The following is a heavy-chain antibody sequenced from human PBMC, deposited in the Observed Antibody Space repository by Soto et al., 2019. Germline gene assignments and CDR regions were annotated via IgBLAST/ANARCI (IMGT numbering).Heavy chain of an antibody. J-gene: IGHJ6*04. D-gene: IGHD2-15*01. Sequence: GGSLRLSCAASGLTFSNSAMNWVRQAPGKGLHWVSSISGSGGTTYYADSVKGRFTISRDNSKNTLYLQMDSLRAEDTAVYYCARDDVLCDGGRCYGVPLDVWGKGTMVTVSS. CDR1: GLTFSNSA. CDR3: ARDDVLCDGGRCYGVPLDV. V-gene: IGHV3-23*01. CDR2: ISGSGGTT.